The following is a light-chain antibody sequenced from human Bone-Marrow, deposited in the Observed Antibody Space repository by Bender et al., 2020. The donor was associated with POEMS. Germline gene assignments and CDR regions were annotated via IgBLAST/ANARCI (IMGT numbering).Light chain of an antibody. CDR3: CSYAGRSTLV. CDR1: SSDVGSYNL. Sequence: QSALTQPASVSGSPGQSITISCTGTSSDVGSYNLVSWYQQHPGKAPKLMLYEGNKRPSGVSNRFSASKSGNTASLTISGLQAEDEADYYCCSYAGRSTLVFGGGTKVTVL. J-gene: IGLJ2*01. CDR2: EGN. V-gene: IGLV2-23*01.